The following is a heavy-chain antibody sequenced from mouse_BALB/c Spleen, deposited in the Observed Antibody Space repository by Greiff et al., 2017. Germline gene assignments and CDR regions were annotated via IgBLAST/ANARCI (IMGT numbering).Heavy chain of an antibody. Sequence: EVQLVESGGGLVKPGGSLKLSCAASGFTFSDYYMYWVRQTPEKRLEWVATISDGGSYTYYPDSVKGRFTISSDNAKNNLYLQMSSLKSEDTAMYYCAREDGNYAMDYWGQGTSVTVSS. CDR3: AREDGNYAMDY. D-gene: IGHD2-1*01. CDR2: ISDGGSYT. CDR1: GFTFSDYY. J-gene: IGHJ4*01. V-gene: IGHV5-4*02.